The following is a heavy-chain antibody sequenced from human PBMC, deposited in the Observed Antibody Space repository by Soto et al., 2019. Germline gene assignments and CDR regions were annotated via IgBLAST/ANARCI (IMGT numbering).Heavy chain of an antibody. CDR1: GGTFSSYA. Sequence: QVQLVQSGAEVKKPGSSVKVSCKASGGTFSSYAISWVRQAPGQGLEWMGGIIPIFGTANYAQKFQGRVTITADESTGTVYTELSSLRSEDTAVNYCARGYCSGGSCYDQYYYYGMHVWGQGTTVTVSS. CDR3: ARGYCSGGSCYDQYYYYGMHV. CDR2: IIPIFGTA. J-gene: IGHJ6*02. V-gene: IGHV1-69*12. D-gene: IGHD2-15*01.